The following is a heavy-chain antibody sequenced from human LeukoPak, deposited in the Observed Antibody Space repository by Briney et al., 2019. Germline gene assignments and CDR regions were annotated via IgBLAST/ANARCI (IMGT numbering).Heavy chain of an antibody. Sequence: ASVTVSCKASGYTFTSYDMNWVRQAPGQGLEWMGWMNSNSGNTDYTQKFQARVTMTRNTSISTAYLELSSLRSEDTAVYYCARAKSIAVAGREARRYDIDYWGQGTLVTVSS. CDR2: MNSNSGNT. V-gene: IGHV1-8*01. D-gene: IGHD6-19*01. J-gene: IGHJ4*02. CDR3: ARAKSIAVAGREARRYDIDY. CDR1: GYTFTSYD.